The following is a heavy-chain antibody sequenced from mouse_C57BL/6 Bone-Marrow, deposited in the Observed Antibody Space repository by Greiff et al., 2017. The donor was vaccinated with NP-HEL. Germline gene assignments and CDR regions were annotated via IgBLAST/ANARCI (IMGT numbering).Heavy chain of an antibody. CDR1: GFTFSDYG. J-gene: IGHJ2*01. CDR3: ARRYYGRGFDY. D-gene: IGHD1-1*01. V-gene: IGHV5-17*01. Sequence: DVHLVESGGGLVKPGGSLKLSCAASGFTFSDYGMHWVRQAPEKGLEWVAYISSGSSTIYYADTVKGRFTISRDNAKNTLFLQMTSLRSEDTAMYYCARRYYGRGFDYWGQGTTLTVSS. CDR2: ISSGSSTI.